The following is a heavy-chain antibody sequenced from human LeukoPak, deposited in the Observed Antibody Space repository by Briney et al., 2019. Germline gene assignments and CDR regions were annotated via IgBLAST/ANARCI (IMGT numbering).Heavy chain of an antibody. CDR1: GFTFSSYA. CDR3: AKGGRYDFRSGYYSYFDY. J-gene: IGHJ4*02. D-gene: IGHD3-3*01. V-gene: IGHV3-23*01. CDR2: ISGSGGAT. Sequence: GGSLRLSCAASGFTFSSYAMSWVRQAPGRGLEWVSTISGSGGATYYADSVKGRFTISRDNSKNTLDLQMNSLRAEDTAVYYCAKGGRYDFRSGYYSYFDYWGQGTLVTVSS.